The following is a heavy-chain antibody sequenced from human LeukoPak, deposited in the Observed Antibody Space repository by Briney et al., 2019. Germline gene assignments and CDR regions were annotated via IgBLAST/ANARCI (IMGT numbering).Heavy chain of an antibody. V-gene: IGHV3-7*01. CDR3: ARDHLITSAGNDY. D-gene: IGHD6-13*01. CDR1: GFTFSSYW. Sequence: GSLRLSCAASGFTFSSYWMSWVRQAPGKGLEWVANMNQDGSGKYYVDSVKGRFTISRDNAKNSLYLQMNSLRAEDTALYYCARDHLITSAGNDYWGQGTLVTVSS. CDR2: MNQDGSGK. J-gene: IGHJ4*02.